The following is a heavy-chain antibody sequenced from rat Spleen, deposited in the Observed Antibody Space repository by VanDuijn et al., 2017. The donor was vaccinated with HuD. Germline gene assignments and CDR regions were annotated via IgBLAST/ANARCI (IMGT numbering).Heavy chain of an antibody. J-gene: IGHJ2*01. CDR2: LWSDGDT. D-gene: IGHD5-1*01. V-gene: IGHV2-32*01. CDR1: GFSLISYH. CDR3: ARDNWDY. Sequence: QVQLKESGPGLMRPSQTLSLTCTVSGFSLISYHMHWVRQSPGKGLEWMGVLWSDGDTSYNSALKSRLSISRDTSKSQVFLKMSSLQTEDTATYYCARDNWDYWGQGVMVTVSS.